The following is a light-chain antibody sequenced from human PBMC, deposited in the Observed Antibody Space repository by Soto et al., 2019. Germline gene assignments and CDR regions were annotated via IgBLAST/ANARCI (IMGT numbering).Light chain of an antibody. CDR1: QSISRW. Sequence: DIQMIRSPSTLSASVGDRVTITCRASQSISRWLAWYQQKPGKAPKLLIYKASSLESGVPSRFSGSGSGAEVTQSSSRMQPDAFAGSYSQHNNSYSWTFDPANKVDI. J-gene: IGKJ1*01. CDR2: KAS. CDR3: QHNNSYSWT. V-gene: IGKV1-5*03.